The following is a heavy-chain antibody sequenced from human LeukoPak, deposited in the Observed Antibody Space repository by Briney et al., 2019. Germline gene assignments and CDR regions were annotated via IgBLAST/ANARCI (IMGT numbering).Heavy chain of an antibody. CDR1: GGSISSYY. D-gene: IGHD3-10*01. J-gene: IGHJ4*02. CDR3: ARVYYGSGSYPS. V-gene: IGHV4-34*01. CDR2: INHSGST. Sequence: PSETLSLTCTVSGGSISSYYWSWIRQPPGKGLEWIGEINHSGSTNYNPSLKSRVTISVDTSKNQFSLKLSSVTAADTAVYYCARVYYGSGSYPSWGQGTLVTVSS.